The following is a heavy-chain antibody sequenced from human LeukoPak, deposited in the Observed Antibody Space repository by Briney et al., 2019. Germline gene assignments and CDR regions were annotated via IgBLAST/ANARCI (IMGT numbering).Heavy chain of an antibody. V-gene: IGHV4-38-2*01. CDR1: GYSTSSGYY. CDR3: ARATGYCSSTSCYNYFDY. D-gene: IGHD2-2*02. J-gene: IGHJ4*02. Sequence: SETLSLTCAVSGYSTSSGYYWGWIRQPPGKGPEWIGSIYHSGSTYYNPSLKSRVTISVDTSKNQFSLKLSSVTAADTAVYYCARATGYCSSTSCYNYFDYWGQGTLVTVSS. CDR2: IYHSGST.